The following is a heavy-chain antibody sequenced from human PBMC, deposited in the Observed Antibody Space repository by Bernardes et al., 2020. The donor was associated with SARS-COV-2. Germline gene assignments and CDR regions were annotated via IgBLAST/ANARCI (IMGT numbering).Heavy chain of an antibody. J-gene: IGHJ6*02. Sequence: AALKDSCKASGYTFTGYYMPWVRQAPGQGLEWMGWITPTSGGTTYAQKFQGWVTMTRDTSISTAYMELSRLRSDDTAVYYCARETTVTRGYYYYGMDVWGQGTTVTVS. V-gene: IGHV1-2*04. D-gene: IGHD4-17*01. CDR1: GYTFTGYY. CDR3: ARETTVTRGYYYYGMDV. CDR2: ITPTSGGT.